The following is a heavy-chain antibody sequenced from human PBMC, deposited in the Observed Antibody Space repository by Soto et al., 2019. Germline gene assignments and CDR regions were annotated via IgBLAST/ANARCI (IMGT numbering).Heavy chain of an antibody. J-gene: IGHJ4*02. D-gene: IGHD4-17*01. CDR1: GFSLTTQGVH. CDR3: VYRDFCDYFFQF. V-gene: IGHV2-5*02. Sequence: QITLKESGPTLVKPTQTLTLTCTFSGFSLTTQGVHVGWIRQPPGKALEWLALIYWDDNEGYSPSLKNRLTITKDTSKCQVVLTLATVDPVDNATYYCVYRDFCDYFFQFWGQGILVNVSS. CDR2: IYWDDNE.